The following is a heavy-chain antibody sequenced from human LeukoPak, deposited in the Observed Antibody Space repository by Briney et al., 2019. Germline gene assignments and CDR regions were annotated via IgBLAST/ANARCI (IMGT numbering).Heavy chain of an antibody. CDR2: IYYSGST. CDR3: ARVSSRGSDAFDI. Sequence: SQTLSLTCTVSGGSISSGGYYWTWIRQHPGKGLEWIGYIYYSGSTYYNPSLRSRVTISVDTPKNQFCMKLRSVTAADTAVYYCARVSSRGSDAFDIWGQGTMVTVSS. V-gene: IGHV4-31*03. J-gene: IGHJ3*02. D-gene: IGHD2-2*01. CDR1: GGSISSGGYY.